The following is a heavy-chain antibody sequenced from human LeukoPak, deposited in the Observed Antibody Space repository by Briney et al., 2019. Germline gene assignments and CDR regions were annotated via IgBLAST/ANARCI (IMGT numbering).Heavy chain of an antibody. CDR1: GGSISNYY. J-gene: IGHJ6*03. V-gene: IGHV4-59*08. D-gene: IGHD3-3*01. Sequence: SETLSLTCIVSGGSISNYYWSWIRQPPGKGLEWIGYIYYSGSTNYNPSLKSRVTISVDTSKNQFSLKLSSVTAADTAVYYCAGLFGVARYYYYMDVWGKGTTVTVSS. CDR3: AGLFGVARYYYYMDV. CDR2: IYYSGST.